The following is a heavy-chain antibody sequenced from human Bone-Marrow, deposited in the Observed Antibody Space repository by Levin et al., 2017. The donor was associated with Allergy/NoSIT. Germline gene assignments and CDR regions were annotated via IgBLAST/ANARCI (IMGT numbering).Heavy chain of an antibody. V-gene: IGHV5-51*01. J-gene: IGHJ6*02. D-gene: IGHD3-22*01. CDR2: IYPGDSDT. CDR1: GYSFTSYW. Sequence: GGSLRLSCKGSGYSFTSYWIGWVRQMPGKGLEWMGIIYPGDSDTRYSPSFQGQVTISADKSISTAYLQWSSLKASDTAMYYCARHGYYDSSGYYPLRYGMDVWGQGTTVTVSS. CDR3: ARHGYYDSSGYYPLRYGMDV.